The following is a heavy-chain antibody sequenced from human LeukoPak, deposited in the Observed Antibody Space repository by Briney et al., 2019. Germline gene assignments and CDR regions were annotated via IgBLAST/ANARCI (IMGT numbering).Heavy chain of an antibody. Sequence: PSETLSLTCAVSGGSFSGYYWSWIRQPPGKGLEWIGEINHSGSTNYNPSLKSRVTILVNTYTNKFSLKLSSVTAADTAVYYCVRNLYDSSGYYYHYWYVDRWGRGTLVAVSS. V-gene: IGHV4-34*01. CDR3: VRNLYDSSGYYYHYWYVDR. J-gene: IGHJ2*01. D-gene: IGHD3-22*01. CDR2: INHSGST. CDR1: GGSFSGYY.